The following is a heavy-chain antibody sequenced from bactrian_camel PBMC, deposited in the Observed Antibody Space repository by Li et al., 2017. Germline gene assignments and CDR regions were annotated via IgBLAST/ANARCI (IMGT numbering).Heavy chain of an antibody. J-gene: IGHJ6*01. CDR2: IYTGGSPA. D-gene: IGHD3*01. CDR1: GFTFSAYA. CDR3: TAVSGY. Sequence: HVQLVESGGDLVQPGGSLTPSCTASGFTFSAYAMSWVRQIPGKGLEWVSNIYTGGSPADYSDSVKGRFTISQDNAKNVLYLQMNSLKPEDTAVYYCTAVSGYWGQGTQVTVS. V-gene: IGHV3S7*01.